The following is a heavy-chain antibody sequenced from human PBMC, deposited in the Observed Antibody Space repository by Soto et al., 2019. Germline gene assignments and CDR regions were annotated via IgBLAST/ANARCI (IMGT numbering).Heavy chain of an antibody. J-gene: IGHJ6*02. Sequence: PSETLSLTCTVSGGSISNGDYYWNWIRQPPGKGLEWIGYIFHSGSTYYNPSLKSRLTMSVDTSKNQFSLKLNSVTAADTAVYYCAREVIVVVASTGYYYGMDVWGQGTTVTVSS. D-gene: IGHD2-15*01. CDR2: IFHSGST. V-gene: IGHV4-30-4*01. CDR3: AREVIVVVASTGYYYGMDV. CDR1: GGSISNGDYY.